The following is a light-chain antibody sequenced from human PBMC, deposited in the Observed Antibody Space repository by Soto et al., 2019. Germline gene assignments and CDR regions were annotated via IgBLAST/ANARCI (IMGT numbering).Light chain of an antibody. CDR3: QQHDNTPLT. V-gene: IGKV1-5*03. CDR2: KAS. Sequence: DSNINQSPSTLPADDGDRVTITCRASQSISSWLAWYQQKPGKAPKLLIYKASSLESGVPSRFSGSGSGTDFTFTIICLQPADIATYYCQQHDNTPLTFGRGTKVDIK. CDR1: QSISSW. J-gene: IGKJ4*01.